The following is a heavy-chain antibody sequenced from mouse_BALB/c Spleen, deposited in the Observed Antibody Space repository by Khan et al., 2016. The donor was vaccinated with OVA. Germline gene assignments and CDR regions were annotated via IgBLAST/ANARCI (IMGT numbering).Heavy chain of an antibody. CDR3: ARQPYYHYYIMDY. J-gene: IGHJ4*01. CDR1: GFSLTNYG. V-gene: IGHV2-6-1*01. Sequence: QVQLKESGPGLVAPSQSLSITCTISGFSLTNYGVHWVRQPPGKGLEWLVVIWSDGTTTYNSALKSRLSISKDNSNSQVFLKMNSLQTDDTAMYSCARQPYYHYYIMDYWGQGTSVTVSS. CDR2: IWSDGTT. D-gene: IGHD2-10*01.